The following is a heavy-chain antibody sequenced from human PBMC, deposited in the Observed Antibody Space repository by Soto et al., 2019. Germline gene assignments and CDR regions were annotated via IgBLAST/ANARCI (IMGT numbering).Heavy chain of an antibody. CDR2: INSKSGAT. D-gene: IGHD6-6*01. CDR1: GYTFSDYY. CDR3: ARDPVPSIWHFDV. J-gene: IGHJ2*01. V-gene: IGHV1-2*02. Sequence: QVQLVQSGAEVKKPGASVKVSCKASGYTFSDYYMHWVRQAPGQGLEWMGFINSKSGATNYAQKFQGRVTMSRDTSISTACMELSNLRSDDTAIYYCARDPVPSIWHFDVWGRGTLVTVSS.